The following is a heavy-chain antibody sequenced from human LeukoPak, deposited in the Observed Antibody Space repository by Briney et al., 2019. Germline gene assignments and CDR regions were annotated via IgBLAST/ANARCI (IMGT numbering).Heavy chain of an antibody. Sequence: PSETLSLTCTVSGGYIITSGHYWGWIRQPPGKGLEWIGSIYYTGVTSTNPFFRSRMSISVDTSKNQFSLNLTSVAAADATVYYCARERSSSGGHSWFDPWGQGTLVTVSS. V-gene: IGHV4-39*07. CDR3: ARERSSSGGHSWFDP. CDR2: IYYTGVT. D-gene: IGHD4-23*01. J-gene: IGHJ5*02. CDR1: GGYIITSGHY.